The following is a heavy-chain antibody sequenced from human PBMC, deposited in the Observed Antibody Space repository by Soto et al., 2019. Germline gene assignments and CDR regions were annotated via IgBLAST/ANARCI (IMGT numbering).Heavy chain of an antibody. Sequence: PSETLSLTCAVSGYAISSGSYWDWIRQPPGKGLEWIGSIYHSGNTYFNPSLESRVTISVDTSKNQFSLKLSSVTAADTAVYFCARVKATLYRHYYFDYWGQGTPVTVSS. CDR1: GYAISSGSY. J-gene: IGHJ4*02. D-gene: IGHD5-12*01. V-gene: IGHV4-38-2*01. CDR3: ARVKATLYRHYYFDY. CDR2: IYHSGNT.